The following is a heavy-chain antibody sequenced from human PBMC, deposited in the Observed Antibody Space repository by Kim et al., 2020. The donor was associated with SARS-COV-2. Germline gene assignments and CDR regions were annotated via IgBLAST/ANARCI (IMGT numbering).Heavy chain of an antibody. Sequence: GGSLRLSCAASGFTFSSYSMNWARQAPGKGLEWVSSISSSSSYIYYADPVKGRYTISRDNAKNSLYMQMNSLRAEDTAVYYCARDHSGSNWMMNWGQGTLVTVSS. CDR1: GFTFSSYS. V-gene: IGHV3-21*01. D-gene: IGHD1-26*01. CDR3: ARDHSGSNWMMN. CDR2: ISSSSSYI. J-gene: IGHJ4*02.